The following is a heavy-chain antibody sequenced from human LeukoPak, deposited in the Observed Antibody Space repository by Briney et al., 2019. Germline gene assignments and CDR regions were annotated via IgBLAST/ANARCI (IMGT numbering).Heavy chain of an antibody. D-gene: IGHD2-8*01. V-gene: IGHV3-23*01. CDR1: GFTFSSYA. CDR2: ISGSGGGT. J-gene: IGHJ2*01. Sequence: GGSLRLSCAASGFTFSSYAMSWVRQAPGKGLEWVSGISGSGGGTYNADSVKGRFTISRDNSKNTLYLQMNSLRAEDTAIYYCAKNGVNYWYFDLWGRGTLVTVSS. CDR3: AKNGVNYWYFDL.